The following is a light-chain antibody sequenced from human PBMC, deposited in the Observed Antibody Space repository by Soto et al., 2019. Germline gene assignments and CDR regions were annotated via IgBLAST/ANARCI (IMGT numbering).Light chain of an antibody. Sequence: CVLTQPSPVSGSPGQAITLSRTGNNRYVGGYNYVSWYQQHPGKAPKFMIYDVSNRPSGVSTRFSGSKSGNTASLTISGLQAEDEADYYCNSYTTSNTRQIVFGTGTKVTVL. J-gene: IGLJ1*01. CDR1: NRYVGGYNY. CDR2: DVS. CDR3: NSYTTSNTRQIV. V-gene: IGLV2-14*01.